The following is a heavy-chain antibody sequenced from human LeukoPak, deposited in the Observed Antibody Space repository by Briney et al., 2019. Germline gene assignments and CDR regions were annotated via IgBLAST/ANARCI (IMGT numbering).Heavy chain of an antibody. CDR3: ARAGYYGSGSYGHYYYMDV. Sequence: SQTLSLTCTVSGGSISSGDYYWSWIRQPAGKGLEWIGRIHPSGSTNYNPSLKSRVTMSVDTSKNQFSLKLSSVTAADTAVYYCARAGYYGSGSYGHYYYMDVWGKGTTVTVSS. D-gene: IGHD3-10*01. V-gene: IGHV4-61*02. CDR2: IHPSGST. J-gene: IGHJ6*03. CDR1: GGSISSGDYY.